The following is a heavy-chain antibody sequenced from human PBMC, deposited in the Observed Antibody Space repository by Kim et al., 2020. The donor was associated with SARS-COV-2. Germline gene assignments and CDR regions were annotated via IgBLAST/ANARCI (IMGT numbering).Heavy chain of an antibody. D-gene: IGHD3-10*01. Sequence: SQNFQGGLTITRDTSASAAYMELSSLTSKDTAVYYCAREGSGSYNWLDPWGQGTLVTVSS. J-gene: IGHJ5*02. V-gene: IGHV1-3*01. CDR3: AREGSGSYNWLDP.